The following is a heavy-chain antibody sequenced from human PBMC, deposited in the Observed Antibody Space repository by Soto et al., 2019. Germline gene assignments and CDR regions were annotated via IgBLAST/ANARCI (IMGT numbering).Heavy chain of an antibody. CDR1: GFSLSTSGVG. J-gene: IGHJ4*02. Sequence: QITLKESGPTLVKPTQTLTLTCTFSGFSLSTSGVGVAWIRQPPGKSLAWLALIYWDDGKRYSPSLKTRLNITKDTSKNQVVLTLTNVDPVETATYYCEHRPAYDISTGYYPFDYWGQGSLVTVSS. CDR2: IYWDDGK. CDR3: EHRPAYDISTGYYPFDY. D-gene: IGHD3-9*01. V-gene: IGHV2-5*02.